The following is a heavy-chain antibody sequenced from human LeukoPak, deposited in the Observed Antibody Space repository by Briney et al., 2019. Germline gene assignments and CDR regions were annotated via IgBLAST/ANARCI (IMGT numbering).Heavy chain of an antibody. CDR3: ARLQYGINYYDSSGYYWYFDY. J-gene: IGHJ4*02. V-gene: IGHV4-34*01. CDR2: INHSGST. D-gene: IGHD3-22*01. Sequence: SETLSLTCAVYGGSFSGYYWSWIRQPPGKGLEWIGEINHSGSTNYNPSLKSRITISVDTSKNQFSLKLSSVTAADTAVYYCARLQYGINYYDSSGYYWYFDYWGQGTLVTVSS. CDR1: GGSFSGYY.